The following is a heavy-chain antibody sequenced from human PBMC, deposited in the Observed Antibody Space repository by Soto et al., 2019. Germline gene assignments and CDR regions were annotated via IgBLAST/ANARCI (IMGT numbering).Heavy chain of an antibody. D-gene: IGHD6-6*01. CDR2: IYTGGNT. Sequence: GGSLRLSCAASGFTVSTKYMSWVRQAPGKGLEWVSIIYTGGNTYYADSVKGRFTISRDNSNNTLYLQMNSLRAEDTAVYYCARDGSSSQPYYYYGMDVWGQGTTVTVSS. V-gene: IGHV3-66*01. CDR1: GFTVSTKY. J-gene: IGHJ6*02. CDR3: ARDGSSSQPYYYYGMDV.